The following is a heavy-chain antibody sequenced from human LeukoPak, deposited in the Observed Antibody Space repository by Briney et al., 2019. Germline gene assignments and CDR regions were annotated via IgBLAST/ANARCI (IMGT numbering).Heavy chain of an antibody. CDR2: IYYSGST. J-gene: IGHJ3*02. CDR1: GGSISSYY. CDR3: ARASDITTKDKRAFDI. V-gene: IGHV4-59*01. D-gene: IGHD3-22*01. Sequence: SETLSLTCTVSGGSISSYYWSWIRQPPGKGLEWIGYIYYSGSTNYNPYLKSRVTISVDTSKNQFSLKLSSVTAADTAVYYCARASDITTKDKRAFDIWGQGTMVTVSS.